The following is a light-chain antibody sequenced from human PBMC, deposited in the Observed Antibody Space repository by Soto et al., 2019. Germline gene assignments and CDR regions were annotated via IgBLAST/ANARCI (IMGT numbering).Light chain of an antibody. J-gene: IGKJ1*01. Sequence: EIWLTQFPGTLSLSPGERATLSCTASQSFNSNYLAWYQQKPGQAPRLLIYDASSRATGIPDRFSGSGSGTDFTLTISRLEPEDSAVYFCQQYGTSPTFGQGTKVDIK. CDR1: QSFNSNY. CDR2: DAS. V-gene: IGKV3-20*01. CDR3: QQYGTSPT.